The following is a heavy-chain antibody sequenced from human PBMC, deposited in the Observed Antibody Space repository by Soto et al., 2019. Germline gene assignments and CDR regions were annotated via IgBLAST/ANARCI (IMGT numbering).Heavy chain of an antibody. CDR1: GFTFSSYA. CDR3: AKGGETTVTEFDY. Sequence: EVQLLESGGGLVQPGGSLSLSCAASGFTFSSYAMSWVRQAPGRGLEWVSAISGSGGSTYYADSVKGRFTISRDNSKNTLYLQMNSLRAEDTAVYYCAKGGETTVTEFDYWGQGTLVTVSS. D-gene: IGHD4-17*01. CDR2: ISGSGGST. J-gene: IGHJ4*02. V-gene: IGHV3-23*01.